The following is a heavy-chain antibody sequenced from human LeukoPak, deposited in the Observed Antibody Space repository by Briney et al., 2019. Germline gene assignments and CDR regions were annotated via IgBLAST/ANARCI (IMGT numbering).Heavy chain of an antibody. Sequence: ASVKVSCKASGYTFTGYYMHWVRQAPGQGLEWMGWIDPNSGGTNYAQKFRGRVTMTRDTSISTAYMELSRLRSDDTAVYYCARDLGSSWSAMFDPWGQGTLVTVSS. CDR3: ARDLGSSWSAMFDP. CDR2: IDPNSGGT. D-gene: IGHD6-13*01. V-gene: IGHV1-2*02. CDR1: GYTFTGYY. J-gene: IGHJ5*02.